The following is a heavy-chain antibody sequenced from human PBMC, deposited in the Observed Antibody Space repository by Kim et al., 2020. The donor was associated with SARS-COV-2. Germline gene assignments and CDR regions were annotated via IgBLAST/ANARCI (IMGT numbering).Heavy chain of an antibody. Sequence: VSLRLSCSASGFTFSTYAMYWVRQAPGKGLEYVSSISRSGRTIDYADSMKGRSTISRDNSKNMLYLQVSSLRPEDTAVYYCVKEVMPTSGTNYFDYWGQGALVTVSS. D-gene: IGHD2-8*01. J-gene: IGHJ4*02. CDR3: VKEVMPTSGTNYFDY. CDR2: ISRSGRTI. V-gene: IGHV3-64D*09. CDR1: GFTFSTYA.